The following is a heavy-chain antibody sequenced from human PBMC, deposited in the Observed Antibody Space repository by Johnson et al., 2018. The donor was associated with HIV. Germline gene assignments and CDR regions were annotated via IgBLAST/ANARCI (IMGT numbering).Heavy chain of an antibody. CDR1: GFTFSDYY. J-gene: IGHJ3*02. V-gene: IGHV3-30*03. D-gene: IGHD6-13*01. CDR2: ISYDGSNK. Sequence: QEQLVESGGGLVQPGGSLRLSCAASGFTFSDYYMSWIRQAPGKGLEWVAVISYDGSNKYYADSVKGRFTISRDNSKNTLYLQMNSLRAEDTAVYYCARDTRNRPYSGSWLVDAFDIWGQGTMVTVSS. CDR3: ARDTRNRPYSGSWLVDAFDI.